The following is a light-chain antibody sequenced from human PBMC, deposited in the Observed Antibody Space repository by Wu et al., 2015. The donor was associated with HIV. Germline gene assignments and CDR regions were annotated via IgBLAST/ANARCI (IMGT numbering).Light chain of an antibody. CDR2: AAS. J-gene: IGKJ2*01. CDR1: QSIGDY. V-gene: IGKV1-39*01. CDR3: QQSYTTPRYT. Sequence: DIQMTQSPSSLSASVGDRVTITCRASQSIGDYLNWYQQIPGKAPRLLIYAASSLHSGVPSRFSGSGSGTDFTLTISSPQPEDFATYYCQQSYTTPRYTFGQGTKVEIK.